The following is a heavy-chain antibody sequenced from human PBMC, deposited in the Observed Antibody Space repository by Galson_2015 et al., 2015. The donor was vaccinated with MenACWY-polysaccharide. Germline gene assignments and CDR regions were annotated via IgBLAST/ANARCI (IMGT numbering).Heavy chain of an antibody. Sequence: SLRLSCEASGFTFSNYAMSWVRQAPGKGLEWVSTIGGSGSNTHYADSVKGRFTISRDNSKNTLSLQMNSLRAEDTAVYYCARVRYSTGKYQFDYWGQGTLIAVSS. CDR1: GFTFSNYA. CDR2: IGGSGSNT. D-gene: IGHD2-2*01. J-gene: IGHJ4*02. V-gene: IGHV3-23*01. CDR3: ARVRYSTGKYQFDY.